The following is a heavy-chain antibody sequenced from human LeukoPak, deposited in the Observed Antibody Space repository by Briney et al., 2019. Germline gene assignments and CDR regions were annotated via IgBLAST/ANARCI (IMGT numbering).Heavy chain of an antibody. V-gene: IGHV3-23*01. J-gene: IGHJ4*02. D-gene: IGHD2-21*02. CDR1: GFTFSSYG. CDR2: ISGSGGST. Sequence: GGSLRLSCAASGFTFSSYGMSWVRQAPGKGLEWVSTISGSGGSTYYADSVKGRFTISRDNSKNTLYLQMNSLRAEDTAVYYCAKKIYCGGDCYFPLHEDYWGQGTLVTVSS. CDR3: AKKIYCGGDCYFPLHEDY.